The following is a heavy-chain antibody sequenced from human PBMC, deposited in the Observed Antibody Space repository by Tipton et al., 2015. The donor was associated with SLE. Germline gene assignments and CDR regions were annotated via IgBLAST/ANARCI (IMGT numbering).Heavy chain of an antibody. CDR2: IYYSGST. V-gene: IGHV4-39*07. D-gene: IGHD3-16*01. Sequence: TLSLTCTVSGGSMSSSNYYWGWIRQPPGKGLEWIGSIYYSGSTYYNPSLKSRVTISVDTSKNQFSLNLSSVTAADTAVYYCARSVGTGGSQYFDLWGRGTLVTVSS. CDR1: GGSMSSSNYY. CDR3: ARSVGTGGSQYFDL. J-gene: IGHJ2*01.